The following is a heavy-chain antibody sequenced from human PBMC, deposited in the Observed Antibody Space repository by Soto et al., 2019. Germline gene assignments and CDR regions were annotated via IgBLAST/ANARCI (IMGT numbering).Heavy chain of an antibody. CDR1: GYTLSAYY. CDR2: IHPNNGDT. CDR3: ARADCSGGSCYTCDN. J-gene: IGHJ4*02. D-gene: IGHD2-15*01. V-gene: IGHV1-2*02. Sequence: QGRLVQAGAEVKKPGAEVKVSCKASGYTLSAYYLHWLRHAPGQGLEWLGWIHPNNGDTHYAQKFQDRVTLTRDTATSTAYMDLRRLRFTDKAVYYCARADCSGGSCYTCDNWGQGTLVTVSS.